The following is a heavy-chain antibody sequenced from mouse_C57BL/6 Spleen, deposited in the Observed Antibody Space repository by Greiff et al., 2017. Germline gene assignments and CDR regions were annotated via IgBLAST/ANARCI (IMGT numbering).Heavy chain of an antibody. CDR3: ASANYSKWGFDY. CDR1: GYTFTSYW. D-gene: IGHD2-5*01. J-gene: IGHJ2*01. V-gene: IGHV1-7*01. Sequence: VQGVESGAELAKPGASVKLSCTASGYTFTSYWMHWVKQRPGQGLEWIGYINPSSGYTNYNQKFKDKATLAADKSSSTAYMQLSRLTYEDSAVYYCASANYSKWGFDYWGTGPTLTASS. CDR2: INPSSGYT.